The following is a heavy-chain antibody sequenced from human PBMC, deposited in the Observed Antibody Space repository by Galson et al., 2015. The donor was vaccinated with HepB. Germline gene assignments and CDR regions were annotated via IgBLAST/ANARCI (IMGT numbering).Heavy chain of an antibody. J-gene: IGHJ4*02. CDR1: GFTFDDYA. V-gene: IGHV3-9*01. D-gene: IGHD3-9*01. CDR3: AKDMGWDYDTLTGYPFDY. Sequence: SLRLSCAASGFTFDDYAMHWVRQAPGKGLEWVSGISWNSGSIGYADSVKGRFTISRDNAKNSLYLQMNSLRAEDTALYYCAKDMGWDYDTLTGYPFDYWGQGTLVTVSS. CDR2: ISWNSGSI.